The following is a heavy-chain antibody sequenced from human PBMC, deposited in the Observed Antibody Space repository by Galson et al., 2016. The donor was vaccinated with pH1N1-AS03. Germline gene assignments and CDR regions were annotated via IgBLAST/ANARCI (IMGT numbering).Heavy chain of an antibody. CDR2: FDPDNTET. J-gene: IGHJ3*01. CDR3: VTTAYAFGLGSVDAFDV. D-gene: IGHD3-16*01. Sequence: SVKVSCKVSGNTLTELSIQWVRQAPGEGLDWMGGFDPDNTETVYAQKFQGRVTMTEDTSTDTAYMELSSLRSGDKAKYYCVTTAYAFGLGSVDAFDVWGQGTKVTVSS. V-gene: IGHV1-24*01. CDR1: GNTLTELS.